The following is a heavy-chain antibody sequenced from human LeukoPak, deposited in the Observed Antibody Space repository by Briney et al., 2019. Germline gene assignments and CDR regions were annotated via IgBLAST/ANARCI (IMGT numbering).Heavy chain of an antibody. CDR3: ARELTGFDY. CDR2: INHSGST. Sequence: PSETLSLTCAVYGGSFSGYYWSWIRHPPGNGLEWIGEINHSGSTNYNPSLKSRVTRSVDTSKNQFSLKLSSVTPEDTAVYYCARELTGFDYWGQGTLVTVSS. CDR1: GGSFSGYY. V-gene: IGHV4-34*01. D-gene: IGHD7-27*01. J-gene: IGHJ4*02.